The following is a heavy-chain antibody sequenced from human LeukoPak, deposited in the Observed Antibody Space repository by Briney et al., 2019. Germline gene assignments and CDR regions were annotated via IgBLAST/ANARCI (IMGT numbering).Heavy chain of an antibody. J-gene: IGHJ4*02. CDR2: IYPGDSDT. CDR1: GYSFASYW. CDR3: TGGSGWYSPDY. D-gene: IGHD6-19*01. Sequence: GESLKISCKGSGYSFASYWIGWVRQMPGKGLEWMGIIYPGDSDTRYSPSFQGKVTISVDKSITTAYLQWSSLKTEDTAVYYCTGGSGWYSPDYWGQGTLVTVSS. V-gene: IGHV5-51*01.